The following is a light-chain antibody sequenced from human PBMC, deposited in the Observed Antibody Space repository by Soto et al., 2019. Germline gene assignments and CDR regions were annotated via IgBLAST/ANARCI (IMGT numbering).Light chain of an antibody. CDR1: QNVSSN. CDR3: QQYNNWPLT. V-gene: IGKV3-15*01. Sequence: EIVMTQSPAPLSVSRGERTPLSCGASQNVSSNLAWYQQKPGQAPRLLIYGASTRATGIPARFSGSGSGTEFTLTIRSLQSEDFAVYYCQQYNNWPLTFGQGTQLEIK. CDR2: GAS. J-gene: IGKJ5*01.